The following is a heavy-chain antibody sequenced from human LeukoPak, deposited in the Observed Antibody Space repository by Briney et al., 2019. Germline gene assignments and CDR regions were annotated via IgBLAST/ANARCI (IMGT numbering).Heavy chain of an antibody. CDR2: IYYSGST. J-gene: IGHJ3*02. CDR1: GGSISSSSYY. CDR3: ARWLRYCSGGSCYRNDAFDI. Sequence: PSETLSLTCTASGGSISSSSYYWGWIRQPPGKGLEWIGSIYYSGSTYYNPSLKSRVTISVDTSKNQFSLKLSSVTAADTAAYYCARWLRYCSGGSCYRNDAFDIWGQGTMVTVSS. V-gene: IGHV4-39*01. D-gene: IGHD2-15*01.